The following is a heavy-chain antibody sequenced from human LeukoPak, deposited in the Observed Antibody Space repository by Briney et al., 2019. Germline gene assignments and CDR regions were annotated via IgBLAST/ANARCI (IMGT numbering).Heavy chain of an antibody. V-gene: IGHV4-30-2*01. CDR1: GGSISSGGYY. CDR2: IYHSGST. J-gene: IGHJ4*02. D-gene: IGHD3-16*01. CDR3: AQPLVSVNYDGGYFDY. Sequence: PSQTLSLTCTVSGGSISSGGYYWSWIRQPPGKGLEWIGYIYHSGSTYYNPSLKSRVTISVDRSKNQFSLKLSSVTAADTAVYYCAQPLVSVNYDGGYFDYWGQGTLVTVSS.